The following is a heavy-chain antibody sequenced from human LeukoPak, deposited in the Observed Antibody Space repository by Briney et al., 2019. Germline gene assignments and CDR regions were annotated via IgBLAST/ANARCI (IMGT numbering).Heavy chain of an antibody. CDR2: ISGSGGST. Sequence: GGSLRLSCAASGFTLSSYSMNWVRQAPGKGLEWVSAISGSGGSTYYADSVKGRFTISRDDSKNTLFLQMNSLRVEDTAIYYCAKDSYSHNGIYDALDIWGQGTMVTVSS. CDR1: GFTLSSYS. CDR3: AKDSYSHNGIYDALDI. J-gene: IGHJ3*02. V-gene: IGHV3-23*01. D-gene: IGHD2-8*01.